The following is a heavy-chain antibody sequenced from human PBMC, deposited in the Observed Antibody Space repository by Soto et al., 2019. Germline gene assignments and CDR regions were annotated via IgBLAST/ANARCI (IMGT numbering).Heavy chain of an antibody. CDR2: IRGTGLNT. Sequence: GGSLRLSCAGSGFVFKNFAINWVRQPPGKGLEWVSVIRGTGLNTYYAASVKGRFNISRDNSKNTVYLQMGSLKVEDTAVYYCAKRASPANIDNWFDPWGPGTQVTVSS. CDR1: GFVFKNFA. J-gene: IGHJ5*02. CDR3: AKRASPANIDNWFDP. V-gene: IGHV3-23*01.